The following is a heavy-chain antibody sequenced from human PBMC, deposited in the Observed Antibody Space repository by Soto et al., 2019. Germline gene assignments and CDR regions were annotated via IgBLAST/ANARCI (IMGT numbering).Heavy chain of an antibody. CDR1: DFTFSYYW. J-gene: IGHJ3*01. V-gene: IGHV3-74*03. Sequence: EVQLVESGGGLVQPGGSLRLSCVASDFTFSYYWMNWVRQVPGKGLVWVSRIHSDGSSTTYADSVKGRFTISRDNAKNPLYLQMASLRAEDTAVYYCARGDVGAFDLWGQGTMVTVSS. CDR3: ARGDVGAFDL. CDR2: IHSDGSST. D-gene: IGHD1-26*01.